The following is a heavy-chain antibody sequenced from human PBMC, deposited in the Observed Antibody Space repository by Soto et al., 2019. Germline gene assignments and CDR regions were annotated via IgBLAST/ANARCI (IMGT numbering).Heavy chain of an antibody. CDR3: ARGPFRPSAMDV. CDR1: GANFNKNV. D-gene: IGHD3-10*01. V-gene: IGHV1-69*10. CDR2: TIPALGKT. J-gene: IGHJ6*02. Sequence: SVTVSCKTSGANFNKNVFTGVRQAPGQGLEWMGGTIPALGKTHYIEKFQGRVTITVDDATRTVYMEVRDLTSEDTAIYYCARGPFRPSAMDVWGQGTTVTVSS.